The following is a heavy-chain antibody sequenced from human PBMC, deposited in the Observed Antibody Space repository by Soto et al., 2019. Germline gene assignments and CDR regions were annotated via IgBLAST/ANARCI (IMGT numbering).Heavy chain of an antibody. Sequence: SVKVSCKASGGTFSSYAISWVRQAPGQGLEWMGGIIPIFGTANYAQKFQGRVTITADEPTSTAYMELSSLRSEDTAVYYCAREDIVVVTATPYYYYGMDVWGQGTTVTVSS. V-gene: IGHV1-69*13. CDR1: GGTFSSYA. D-gene: IGHD2-21*02. CDR3: AREDIVVVTATPYYYYGMDV. CDR2: IIPIFGTA. J-gene: IGHJ6*02.